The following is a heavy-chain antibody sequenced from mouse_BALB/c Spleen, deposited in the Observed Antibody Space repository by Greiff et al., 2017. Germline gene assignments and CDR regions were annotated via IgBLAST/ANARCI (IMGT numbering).Heavy chain of an antibody. J-gene: IGHJ1*01. CDR3: TRQGYGQSRYFDV. CDR2: ISSGGSYT. D-gene: IGHD1-2*01. Sequence: DVHLVESGGDLVKPGGSLKLSCAASGFTFSSYGMSWVRQTPDKRLEWVATISSGGSYTYYPDSVKGRFTISRDNAKNTLYLQMSRLKSEDTAMYYCTRQGYGQSRYFDVWGAGTTVTVSS. CDR1: GFTFSSYG. V-gene: IGHV5-6*01.